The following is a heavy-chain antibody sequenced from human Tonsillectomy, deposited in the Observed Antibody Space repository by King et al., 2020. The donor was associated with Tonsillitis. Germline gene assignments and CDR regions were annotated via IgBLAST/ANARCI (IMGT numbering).Heavy chain of an antibody. J-gene: IGHJ4*02. Sequence: QLVQSGAEVKKPGASVKVSCKASGYPFTGYYMHWVRQAPGQGLEWMGWVNPNSGGTKFAQKFQDRVTMTTDTSINPAYMEVSRLTSEDTAVYYCAKPSSWFFDTWGQGTLVTVSS. D-gene: IGHD6-13*01. CDR1: GYPFTGYY. CDR3: AKPSSWFFDT. CDR2: VNPNSGGT. V-gene: IGHV1-2*02.